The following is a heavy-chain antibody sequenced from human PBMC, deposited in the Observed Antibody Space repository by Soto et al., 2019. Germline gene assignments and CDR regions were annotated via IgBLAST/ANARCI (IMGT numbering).Heavy chain of an antibody. CDR3: ARGGISHWAHSYYMDA. J-gene: IGHJ6*03. CDR1: GGSLSDYF. CDR2: INHLGSI. D-gene: IGHD2-21*01. Sequence: PSETLSLTCVVSGGSLSDYFWSWIRQPPGLALEWIGEINHLGSINYNPSLKSRVTMSVDTSKNQFSLTLNSVTAADTATYYCARGGISHWAHSYYMDAWDRGTTVTVSS. V-gene: IGHV4-34*01.